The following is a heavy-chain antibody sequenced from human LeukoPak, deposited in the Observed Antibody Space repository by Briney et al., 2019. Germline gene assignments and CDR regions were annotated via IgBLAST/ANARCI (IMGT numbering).Heavy chain of an antibody. CDR2: VSGSNGNT. CDR3: ARDLFPSDSSGYYAADY. Sequence: ASVKVSCKASGYTFSIFGISWVRQAPGQGLEWMGWVSGSNGNTNYAQQLQGRVTMATDTSTSTAYMELRSLRSDDTAVYYCARDLFPSDSSGYYAADYWGQGTLVTVSS. V-gene: IGHV1-18*01. D-gene: IGHD3-22*01. CDR1: GYTFSIFG. J-gene: IGHJ4*02.